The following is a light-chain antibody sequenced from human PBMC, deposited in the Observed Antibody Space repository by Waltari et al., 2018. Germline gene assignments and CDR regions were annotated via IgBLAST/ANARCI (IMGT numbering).Light chain of an antibody. V-gene: IGKV1-5*03. J-gene: IGKJ1*01. CDR1: QSIINW. Sequence: IQLTQPPSTLSASVGDRVTITCRPSQSIINWLAWYQQKPGKAPKLLIYRASSLESGVPYRFSGSGSGTEFTLTISSLQPDDVATYYCQQYYNYSWTFGQGTKVEIK. CDR2: RAS. CDR3: QQYYNYSWT.